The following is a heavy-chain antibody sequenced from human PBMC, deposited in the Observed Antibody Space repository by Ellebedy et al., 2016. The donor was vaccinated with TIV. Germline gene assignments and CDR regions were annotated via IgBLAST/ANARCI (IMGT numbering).Heavy chain of an antibody. CDR1: GGSISSSNW. V-gene: IGHV4-4*02. CDR2: IYHSGST. D-gene: IGHD6-19*01. J-gene: IGHJ6*02. CDR3: ARGSNGYYYGMDV. Sequence: SETLSLTCAVSGGSISSSNWWSWVRQPPGKGLEWIGEIYHSGSTNYNPSLKSRVTISVDKSKTQFSLKLSSVTAADTAVYYCARGSNGYYYGMDVWGQGTTVTVSS.